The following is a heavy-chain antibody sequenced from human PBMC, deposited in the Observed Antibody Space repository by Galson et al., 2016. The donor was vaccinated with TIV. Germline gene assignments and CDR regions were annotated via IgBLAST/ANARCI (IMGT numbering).Heavy chain of an antibody. CDR2: IYPGDSDT. V-gene: IGHV5-51*01. CDR1: GYSFTGSW. Sequence: QSGAEVKKSGESLKISCKGSGYSFTGSWIDWVRQVPGKGLEWMGVIYPGDSDTKYSPAFHGHVTISVDTSISTAFLEWSSLKASDTAIYYCARRGREETNEGGLDVWGQGTTVTVSS. J-gene: IGHJ6*02. D-gene: IGHD1-1*01. CDR3: ARRGREETNEGGLDV.